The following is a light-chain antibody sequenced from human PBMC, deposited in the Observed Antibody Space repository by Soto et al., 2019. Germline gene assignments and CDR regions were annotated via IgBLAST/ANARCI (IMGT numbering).Light chain of an antibody. CDR1: QSLLHSNGYNY. J-gene: IGKJ2*01. CDR2: LGS. CDR3: MQALQTRS. V-gene: IGKV2-28*01. Sequence: DIVMTQSPLSLPVTPGEPASISCRSCQSLLHSNGYNYLDWYLQKPGQSPQLLIYLGSNRASGVPDRFIGSGSGTDFTLKISRVEAEDVGVYYCMQALQTRSFGQGTKLVIK.